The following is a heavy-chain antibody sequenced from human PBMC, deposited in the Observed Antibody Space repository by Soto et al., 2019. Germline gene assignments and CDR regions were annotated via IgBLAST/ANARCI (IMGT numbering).Heavy chain of an antibody. CDR1: GGTFSSYA. CDR3: ATLGYCSSTSCRIAVAGRYYFDY. J-gene: IGHJ4*02. Sequence: SVKVSCKASGGTFSSYAISWVQQAPGQGLEWMGGIIPIFGTANYAQKFQGRVTITADESTSTAYMELSSLRSEDTAVYYCATLGYCSSTSCRIAVAGRYYFDYWGQGTLVTVSS. V-gene: IGHV1-69*13. CDR2: IIPIFGTA. D-gene: IGHD2-2*01.